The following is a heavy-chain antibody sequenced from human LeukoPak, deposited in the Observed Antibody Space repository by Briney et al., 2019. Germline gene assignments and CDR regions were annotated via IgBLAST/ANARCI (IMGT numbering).Heavy chain of an antibody. CDR3: ARGRNFDH. J-gene: IGHJ4*02. CDR1: GYTFSSYG. Sequence: ASVKVSCKASGYTFSSYGISWVRQAPGQGLEWMGWISAYSGDTNYAQKFQGRVIMTTDTSTSPAYMELRSLRSDDTAVYYCARGRNFDHWGQGTLVTVSS. CDR2: ISAYSGDT. V-gene: IGHV1-18*04.